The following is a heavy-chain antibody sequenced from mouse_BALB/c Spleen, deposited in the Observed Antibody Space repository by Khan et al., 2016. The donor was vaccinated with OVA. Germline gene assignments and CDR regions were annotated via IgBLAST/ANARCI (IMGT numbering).Heavy chain of an antibody. V-gene: IGHV5-9*03. D-gene: IGHD1-1*02. CDR2: ISSGGDNT. CDR1: GFTFSSFS. CDR3: ARSNYVTLAY. Sequence: EVELVESGGGLVKPGGSLKLSCAASGFTFSSFSMSWVRQTPEKRLEWVATISSGGDNTFYSDSVKGRFTISRDNAKNNLSLQMSSLRSEDTALYYCARSNYVTLAYWGQGTLVTVSA. J-gene: IGHJ3*01.